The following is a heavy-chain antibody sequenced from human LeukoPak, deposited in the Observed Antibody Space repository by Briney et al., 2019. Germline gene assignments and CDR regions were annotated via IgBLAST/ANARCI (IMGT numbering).Heavy chain of an antibody. CDR2: ISGSGNTK. Sequence: GGSLRLSCVASGFTFSDYYLAWIRQAPGKGLEWVSYISGSGNTKYYTDSVRGRFTISRDNAKNSVYLQIHGLSAEDTALYYCARDLGIRYFDLWGRGTLVTVSS. CDR1: GFTFSDYY. J-gene: IGHJ2*01. V-gene: IGHV3-11*04. D-gene: IGHD3-3*02. CDR3: ARDLGIRYFDL.